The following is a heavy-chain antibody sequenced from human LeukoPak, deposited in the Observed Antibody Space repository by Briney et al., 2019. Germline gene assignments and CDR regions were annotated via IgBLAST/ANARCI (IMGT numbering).Heavy chain of an antibody. CDR1: GGSFSGYY. Sequence: ASETLSLTCAVYGGSFSGYYWTWIRQPPGKGLEWIGEINDGGSTIYNPSLKSRVTISVDRSNNQLSLKLSSVTAADTAVYYCARDQSASGYDLGRYHYWGQGTLVTVSS. D-gene: IGHD5-12*01. V-gene: IGHV4-34*01. CDR3: ARDQSASGYDLGRYHY. CDR2: INDGGST. J-gene: IGHJ4*02.